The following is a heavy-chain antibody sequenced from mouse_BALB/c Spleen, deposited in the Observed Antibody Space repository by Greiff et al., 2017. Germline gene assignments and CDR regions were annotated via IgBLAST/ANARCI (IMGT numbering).Heavy chain of an antibody. CDR1: GFTFTDYY. V-gene: IGHV7-3*02. CDR3: ARDPPYGLYAMDY. D-gene: IGHD1-1*02. CDR2: IRNKANGYTT. Sequence: EVHLVESGGGLVQPGGSLRLSCATSGFTFTDYYMSWVRQPPGKALEWLGFIRNKANGYTTEYSASVKGRFTISRDNSQSILYLQMNTLRAEDSATYYCARDPPYGLYAMDYWGQGTSVTVSS. J-gene: IGHJ4*01.